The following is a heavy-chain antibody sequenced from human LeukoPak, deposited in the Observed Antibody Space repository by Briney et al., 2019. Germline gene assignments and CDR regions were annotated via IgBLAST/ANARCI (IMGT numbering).Heavy chain of an antibody. CDR2: ISHSGNI. Sequence: NPSETLSLTCTVSGGSFSPYYWSWIRQSPGKGLEWIGYISHSGNIKYSPSLKSRVTISLDTSKNQFSLKLSSVTAADTAVYYCARDINNFGEIDYWGQGTLVTVSS. D-gene: IGHD1-20*01. CDR3: ARDINNFGEIDY. CDR1: GGSFSPYY. J-gene: IGHJ4*02. V-gene: IGHV4-59*01.